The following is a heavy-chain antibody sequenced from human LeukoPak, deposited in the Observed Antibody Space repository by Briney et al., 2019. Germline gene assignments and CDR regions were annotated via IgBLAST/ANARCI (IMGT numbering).Heavy chain of an antibody. V-gene: IGHV1-2*02. Sequence: ASVKVSCKASGSTFTGHYMHWVRQAPGQGLEWMGWINPSSGATNYAQKFQGRVTMTGDTSISTAYMVLRSLRSDDTAVYFCARLGYSSDWSLNAFDVWGQGTMVTVSS. CDR2: INPSSGAT. CDR3: ARLGYSSDWSLNAFDV. D-gene: IGHD6-19*01. J-gene: IGHJ3*01. CDR1: GSTFTGHY.